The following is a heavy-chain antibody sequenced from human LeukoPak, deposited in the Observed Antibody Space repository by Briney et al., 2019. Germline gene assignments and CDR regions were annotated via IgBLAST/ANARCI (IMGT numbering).Heavy chain of an antibody. V-gene: IGHV3-23*01. CDR2: ISGRADRA. CDR3: AKGAGYSSSWLHDAFDI. CDR1: GFTFSSYA. J-gene: IGHJ3*02. Sequence: GGSLRLSCAASGFTFSSYAMSWVRQAPGKGPEWVSAISGRADRAYYADPVKGRFTISRDNSKNTLYLQMNSLRAEDTALYYCAKGAGYSSSWLHDAFDIWGQGTMVTVSS. D-gene: IGHD6-13*01.